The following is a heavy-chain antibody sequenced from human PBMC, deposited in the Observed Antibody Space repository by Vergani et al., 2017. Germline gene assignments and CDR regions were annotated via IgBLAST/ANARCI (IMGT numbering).Heavy chain of an antibody. J-gene: IGHJ4*02. CDR2: IYASGST. D-gene: IGHD6-13*01. Sequence: QVQLQESGPGLVKPSETLSLTCTVSGGSISSYYWSWIRQPGGKGLEWIGRIYASGSTNYNPSLKSRVTMSVDTSKNQFSLKLRSVTAADTAVYYCARVAGAAADTFNYWGQGTLVTVSS. V-gene: IGHV4-4*07. CDR3: ARVAGAAADTFNY. CDR1: GGSISSYY.